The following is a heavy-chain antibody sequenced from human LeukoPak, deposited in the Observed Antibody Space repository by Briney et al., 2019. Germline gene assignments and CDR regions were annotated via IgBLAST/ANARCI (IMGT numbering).Heavy chain of an antibody. V-gene: IGHV1-58*01. CDR3: AAVGGLLWFGELLGGFDP. D-gene: IGHD3-10*01. J-gene: IGHJ5*02. CDR2: IVVGSGNT. Sequence: ASVKVCCKASGFTFTSSAVQWVRQARGQRLEWIGWIVVGSGNTNYAQKFQERVTITRDMSTSTAYMELSSLRSEDTAVYYCAAVGGLLWFGELLGGFDPWGQGTLVTVSS. CDR1: GFTFTSSA.